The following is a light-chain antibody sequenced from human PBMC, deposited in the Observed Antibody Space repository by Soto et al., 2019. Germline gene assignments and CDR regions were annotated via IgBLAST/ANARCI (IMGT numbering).Light chain of an antibody. CDR3: QHYDGSPRT. CDR2: GVF. Sequence: ETVLTQSPGTVSLYPGERATLSCTTSQSVRSNYLAWYQQKPGQAPRLVVYGVFNGATGIPDRFSGSGSGTDFTLTIIGLEPEDSAVYYCQHYDGSPRTFGQGTKLEI. J-gene: IGKJ2*01. V-gene: IGKV3-20*01. CDR1: QSVRSNY.